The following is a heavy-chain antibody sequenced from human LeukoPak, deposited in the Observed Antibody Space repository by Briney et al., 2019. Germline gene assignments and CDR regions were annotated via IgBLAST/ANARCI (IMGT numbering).Heavy chain of an antibody. J-gene: IGHJ4*01. CDR1: GFTFSSYA. Sequence: GGSLRLSCAASGFTFSSYAMSWDRQAPGKGLEWVSAISGSGDSTYYGDSVKGRFTISRDNSKNTLYLQMNSLRAEDTAVYYCARDPTGSTIGDFWGQGTLVTVSS. CDR3: ARDPTGSTIGDF. D-gene: IGHD1-7*01. V-gene: IGHV3-23*01. CDR2: ISGSGDST.